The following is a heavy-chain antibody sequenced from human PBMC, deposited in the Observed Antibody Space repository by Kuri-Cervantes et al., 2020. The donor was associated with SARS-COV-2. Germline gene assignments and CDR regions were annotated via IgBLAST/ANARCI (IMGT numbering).Heavy chain of an antibody. CDR3: TRPVDTGAGYYYHGMDV. CDR1: GFTFSGSA. Sequence: GESMKISWAASGFTFSGSAMHWGRQASGKGLEWVGSIRSKANSYATAYAASVKGRFTIPRDDSKNTAYLQMNSLKTEDTAVYYCTRPVDTGAGYYYHGMDVWGQGTTVTVSS. V-gene: IGHV3-73*01. J-gene: IGHJ6*02. CDR2: IRSKANSYAT. D-gene: IGHD5-18*01.